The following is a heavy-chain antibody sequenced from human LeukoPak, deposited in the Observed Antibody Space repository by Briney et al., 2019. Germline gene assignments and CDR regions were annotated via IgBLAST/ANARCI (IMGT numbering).Heavy chain of an antibody. CDR3: AIVPKTGMPAIT. J-gene: IGHJ5*02. Sequence: SVKVSCKTSGGSINNYGINWVRQAPGQGLEWMGMIIPLLTRPKYAKKFQGRVTITADEAADTAYMEVSRLTSEDTAVFFCAIVPKTGMPAITWGPGTLVSVSS. D-gene: IGHD6-6*01. V-gene: IGHV1-69*13. CDR1: GGSINNYG. CDR2: IIPLLTRP.